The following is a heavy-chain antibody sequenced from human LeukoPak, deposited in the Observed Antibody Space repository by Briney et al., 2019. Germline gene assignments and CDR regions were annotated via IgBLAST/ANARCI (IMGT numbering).Heavy chain of an antibody. CDR3: ARDQTYYVSSGYYYVTYFQH. D-gene: IGHD3-22*01. Sequence: PSETLSLTCTVSCASISSSYCTWIRQPAGEGLEWIGRISTGGSTTYNPSFKSRVTMSLDTSKNQFSLNLTSVTAADTAVYYCARDQTYYVSSGYYYVTYFQHWGQGILVTVSS. V-gene: IGHV4-4*07. CDR1: CASISSSY. CDR2: ISTGGST. J-gene: IGHJ1*01.